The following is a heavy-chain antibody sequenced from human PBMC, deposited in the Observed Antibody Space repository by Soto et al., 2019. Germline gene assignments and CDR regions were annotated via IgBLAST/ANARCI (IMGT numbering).Heavy chain of an antibody. D-gene: IGHD3-22*01. V-gene: IGHV5-10-1*01. CDR3: ASTRHYYDSSGYSPDY. Sequence: GESLKISCKGSGYSFTSYWISWVRQMPGKGLEWMGRIDPSDSYTNYSPSFQGHVTISADKSISTAYLQWSSLKASDTAMYYCASTRHYYDSSGYSPDYWRQGTLVTVSS. CDR1: GYSFTSYW. CDR2: IDPSDSYT. J-gene: IGHJ4*02.